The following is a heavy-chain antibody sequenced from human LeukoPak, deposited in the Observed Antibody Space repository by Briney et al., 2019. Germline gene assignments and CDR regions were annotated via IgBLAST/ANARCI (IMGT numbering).Heavy chain of an antibody. D-gene: IGHD3-3*01. CDR1: GFTFSSYA. CDR3: AILRLRFLEWLLSYGDWGFDY. V-gene: IGHV3-23*01. J-gene: IGHJ4*02. CDR2: ISGSGGST. Sequence: GGSLRLSCAASGFTFSSYAMSWVRQAPGKGLEWVSAISGSGGSTYYADSVKGRFTISRDNSKNTLYLQMNSLRAEDTAVYYCAILRLRFLEWLLSYGDWGFDYWGQGTLVTVSS.